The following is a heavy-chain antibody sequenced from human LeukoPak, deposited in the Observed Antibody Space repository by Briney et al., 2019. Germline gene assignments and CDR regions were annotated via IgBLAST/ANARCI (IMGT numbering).Heavy chain of an antibody. CDR1: GFTFSSYD. Sequence: GGSLRLSCAASGFTFSSYDMHWVRQAPGKGLEWVAVISYDGSNKYYADSVKGRFTISRDNSKNTLYLQMNSLRAEDTAVYYCAKADSSSWIGGYFDYWGQGTLVTVSS. CDR3: AKADSSSWIGGYFDY. J-gene: IGHJ4*02. D-gene: IGHD6-6*01. V-gene: IGHV3-30*18. CDR2: ISYDGSNK.